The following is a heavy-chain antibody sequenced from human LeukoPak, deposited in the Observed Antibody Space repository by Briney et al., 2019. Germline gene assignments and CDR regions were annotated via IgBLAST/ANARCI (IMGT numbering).Heavy chain of an antibody. D-gene: IGHD1-14*01. CDR3: AKERTSTGFFNY. Sequence: GGSLRLSCAASGFSFGSYALSWVRQAPGKGLEWVSAISGSGGSTYYADSVKGRFTISRDNSKNTLYLQMNSLRAEDTAVYYCAKERTSTGFFNYWGQGTLVTVSS. J-gene: IGHJ4*02. V-gene: IGHV3-23*01. CDR1: GFSFGSYA. CDR2: ISGSGGST.